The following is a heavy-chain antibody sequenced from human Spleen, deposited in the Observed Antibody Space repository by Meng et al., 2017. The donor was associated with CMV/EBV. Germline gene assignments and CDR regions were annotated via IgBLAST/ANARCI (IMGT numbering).Heavy chain of an antibody. J-gene: IGHJ4*02. CDR1: GSTFTGYY. Sequence: GRRVEVGAEGKKPGASWKVSCKALGSTFTGYYMPWVRQASGQGLEWMGWINTNSGGTNYAQKFQGRVTMTRDTSISTAYMELSRLRSDDTAVYYCATLQTSSGWDDDYWGQGTLVTVSS. CDR3: ATLQTSSGWDDDY. V-gene: IGHV1-2*02. D-gene: IGHD6-19*01. CDR2: INTNSGGT.